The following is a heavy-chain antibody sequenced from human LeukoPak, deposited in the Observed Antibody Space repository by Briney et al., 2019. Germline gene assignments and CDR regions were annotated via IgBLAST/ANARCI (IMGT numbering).Heavy chain of an antibody. Sequence: SETLSLTCAVSGGSISSSNWWSWVRQPPGKGLEWIGEIYHSGSTNYNPSLKSRVTISVDKSKNQFSLKLSSVTAADTAVYYCAREAMRDSPGDFDYWGQGTLVTVSS. J-gene: IGHJ4*02. D-gene: IGHD2-15*01. CDR1: GGSISSSNW. CDR2: IYHSGST. V-gene: IGHV4-4*02. CDR3: AREAMRDSPGDFDY.